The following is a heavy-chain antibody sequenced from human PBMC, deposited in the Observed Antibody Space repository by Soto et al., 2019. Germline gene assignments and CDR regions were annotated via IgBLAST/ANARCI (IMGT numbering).Heavy chain of an antibody. CDR2: IIPIFGTA. J-gene: IGHJ5*02. D-gene: IGHD6-6*01. CDR3: ARFEYSSSSHREGWAVP. V-gene: IGHV1-69*01. Sequence: GQGLEWMGGIIPIFGTANYAQKFQGRVTITADESTSTAYMELSSLRSEDTAVYYCARFEYSSSSHREGWAVPSGQLTLVTVSS.